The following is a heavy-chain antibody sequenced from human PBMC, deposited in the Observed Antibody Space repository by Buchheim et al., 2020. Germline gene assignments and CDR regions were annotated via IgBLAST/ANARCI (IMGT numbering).Heavy chain of an antibody. D-gene: IGHD6-19*01. V-gene: IGHV3-23*01. J-gene: IGHJ4*02. CDR1: GFTFSSYA. CDR3: AKDRSGIAVAGTPGH. Sequence: EVQLLESGGGLIQPGGSLRLSCAASGFTFSSYAMNWVRQAPGKVLEWVSAISGTGGTTYYAASVKGRFTISRDNSKNTLYLQMNSLRAEDTAVYYCAKDRSGIAVAGTPGHWGQGTL. CDR2: ISGTGGTT.